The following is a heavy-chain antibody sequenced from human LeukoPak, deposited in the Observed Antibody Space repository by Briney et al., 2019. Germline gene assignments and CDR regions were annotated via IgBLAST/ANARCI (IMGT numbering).Heavy chain of an antibody. CDR3: ARAFRVTMVRGGQVDY. Sequence: GASVKVSCKASGYTFTSYGISWVRQAPGQGLEWMGWISAYNGNTNYAQKLQGRVTMTTDTSTSTAYMELRRLRSDDTAVYYCARAFRVTMVRGGQVDYWGQGTLVTVSS. D-gene: IGHD3-10*01. J-gene: IGHJ4*02. CDR2: ISAYNGNT. V-gene: IGHV1-18*01. CDR1: GYTFTSYG.